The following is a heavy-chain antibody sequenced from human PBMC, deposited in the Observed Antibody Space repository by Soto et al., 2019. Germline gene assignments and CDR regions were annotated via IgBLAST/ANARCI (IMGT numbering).Heavy chain of an antibody. J-gene: IGHJ6*02. D-gene: IGHD1-1*01. V-gene: IGHV1-2*02. CDR1: RNSFIDYY. CDR3: AREDYNWNDYYSYGMDV. Sequence: QVELVQSGAEVRKPGASVKVSCKASRNSFIDYYIHWVRQAPGQGLEWMGWIKSNSGGTKYAQRFQGRVTMTRDTSISTIYMELSRLKSDDTAVYYCAREDYNWNDYYSYGMDVWGQGTTVIVSS. CDR2: IKSNSGGT.